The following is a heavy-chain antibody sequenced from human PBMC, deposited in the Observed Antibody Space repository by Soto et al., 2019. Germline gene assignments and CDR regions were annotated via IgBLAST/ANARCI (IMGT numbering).Heavy chain of an antibody. J-gene: IGHJ4*02. D-gene: IGHD1-1*01. CDR2: IRSKAYGGTT. Sequence: LRLSCTASGFTFGDYAMSWFRQAPGKGLEWVGFIRSKAYGGTTEYAASVKGRFTISRDDSKSIAYLQMNSLKTEDTAVYYCTRKGNNWNDGFLYWGQGTLVTVSS. CDR3: TRKGNNWNDGFLY. V-gene: IGHV3-49*03. CDR1: GFTFGDYA.